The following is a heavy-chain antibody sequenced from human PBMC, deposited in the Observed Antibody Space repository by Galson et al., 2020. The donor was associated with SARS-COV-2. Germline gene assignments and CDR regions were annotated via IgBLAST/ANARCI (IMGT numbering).Heavy chain of an antibody. Sequence: ASVKVSCKASGYTFTSYGISWVRQAPGQGLEWMGWISAYTGNTNYAQKLQGRVTMTTDTSTSTAYMELRSLRSDDTAVYYCARGPKVRSGSYPGAPAYWGQGTLVTVSS. CDR1: GYTFTSYG. J-gene: IGHJ4*02. V-gene: IGHV1-18*04. D-gene: IGHD1-26*01. CDR2: ISAYTGNT. CDR3: ARGPKVRSGSYPGAPAY.